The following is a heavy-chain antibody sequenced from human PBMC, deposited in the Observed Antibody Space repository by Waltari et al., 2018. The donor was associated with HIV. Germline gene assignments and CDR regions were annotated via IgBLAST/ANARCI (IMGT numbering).Heavy chain of an antibody. CDR3: ARVKRWLAERYNWFDP. D-gene: IGHD6-19*01. Sequence: QLQLQESGPGLVKPSETLSLTCTVSGGSISSSSYYWGWIRQPPGKGLEWIGSIYYSGSTYYNPSLKSRVTISVDTSKNQFSLKLSSVTAADTAVYYCARVKRWLAERYNWFDPWGQGTLVTVSS. J-gene: IGHJ5*02. CDR2: IYYSGST. V-gene: IGHV4-39*07. CDR1: GGSISSSSYY.